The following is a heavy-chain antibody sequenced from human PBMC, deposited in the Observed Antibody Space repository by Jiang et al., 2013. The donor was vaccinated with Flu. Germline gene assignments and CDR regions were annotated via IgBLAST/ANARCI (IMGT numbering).Heavy chain of an antibody. Sequence: GPGLVKPSETLSLTCTVSGGSVSSGSYYWSWIRQPPGKGLEWIGYIYYSGSTNYNPSLKSRVTISVDTSKNQFSLKLSSVTAADTAVYYCARGEYSYRPEYDYWGQGTLVTVSS. CDR3: ARGEYSYRPEYDY. V-gene: IGHV4-61*01. J-gene: IGHJ4*02. CDR1: GGSVSSGSYY. D-gene: IGHD5-18*01. CDR2: IYYSGST.